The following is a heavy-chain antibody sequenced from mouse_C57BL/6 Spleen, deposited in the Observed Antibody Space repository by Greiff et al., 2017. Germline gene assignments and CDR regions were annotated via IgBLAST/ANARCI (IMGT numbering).Heavy chain of an antibody. CDR3: ARRNYCYGKENYVDD. CDR2: INPSSGYS. CDR1: GYTFTSYT. Sequence: VQLQQSGAELARPGASVKMSCKASGYTFTSYTMHWVKQRPGQGLEWIGYINPSSGYSKYNQKFKDKATLTADKSSSTAYMQLSSLTSEDSAVYYCARRNYCYGKENYVDDRGQGTTLTVSS. J-gene: IGHJ2*01. V-gene: IGHV1-4*01. D-gene: IGHD1-1*01.